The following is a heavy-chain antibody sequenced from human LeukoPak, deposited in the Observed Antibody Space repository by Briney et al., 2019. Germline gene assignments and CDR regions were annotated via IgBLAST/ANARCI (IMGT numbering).Heavy chain of an antibody. D-gene: IGHD4-23*01. J-gene: IGHJ3*02. CDR2: INTNTGNP. CDR1: GYTFTSYA. Sequence: ASVEVSCKASGYTFTSYAMNWVRQAPGQGLEWMGWINTNTGNPTYAQGFTGRFVFSLDTSVSTAYLQISSLKAEDTAVYYCAKQLTTVADHDAFDIWGQGTMVTVSS. V-gene: IGHV7-4-1*02. CDR3: AKQLTTVADHDAFDI.